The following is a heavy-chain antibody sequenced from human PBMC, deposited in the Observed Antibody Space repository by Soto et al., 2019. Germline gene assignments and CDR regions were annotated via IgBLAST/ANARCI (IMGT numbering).Heavy chain of an antibody. CDR3: ARDFSRIAAACPHYY. Sequence: EVQLVESGGGLVKPGGSLRLSCAASGFTFSSYSMNWVRQAPGKGLEWVSSISSSSSYIYYADSVKGRFTISRDNAKNSLYLQMNSLRAEDTAVYYCARDFSRIAAACPHYYWGQGTLVTVSS. D-gene: IGHD6-13*01. V-gene: IGHV3-21*01. J-gene: IGHJ4*02. CDR1: GFTFSSYS. CDR2: ISSSSSYI.